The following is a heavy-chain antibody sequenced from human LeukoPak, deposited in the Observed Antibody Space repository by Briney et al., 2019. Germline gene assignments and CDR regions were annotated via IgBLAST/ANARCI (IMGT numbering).Heavy chain of an antibody. CDR3: ARDRAERAYYYGSGSYRRGRGFDY. Sequence: ASVKVSCKASGYTFTSYAMHWVRQAPGQRLDWMGWINAGNGNTKYSQKFQGRVTITRDTSASTAYMELSSLRSEDTAVYYCARDRAERAYYYGSGSYRRGRGFDYWGQGTLVTVSS. V-gene: IGHV1-3*01. J-gene: IGHJ4*02. CDR1: GYTFTSYA. CDR2: INAGNGNT. D-gene: IGHD3-10*01.